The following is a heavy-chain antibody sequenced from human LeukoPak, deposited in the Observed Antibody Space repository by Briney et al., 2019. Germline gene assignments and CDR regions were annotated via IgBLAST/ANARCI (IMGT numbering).Heavy chain of an antibody. J-gene: IGHJ6*02. CDR1: GGSFSGYY. D-gene: IGHD2-21*02. CDR2: INHSGST. CDR3: ARDGIVVVTAGHYYYGMDV. V-gene: IGHV4-34*01. Sequence: SETLSLTCAVYGGSFSGYYWSWIRQPPGKGLEWIGEINHSGSTNYNPSLKSRVTISVDTSKNQFSLKLSSVTAADTAVYYCARDGIVVVTAGHYYYGMDVWGQGTTVTVSS.